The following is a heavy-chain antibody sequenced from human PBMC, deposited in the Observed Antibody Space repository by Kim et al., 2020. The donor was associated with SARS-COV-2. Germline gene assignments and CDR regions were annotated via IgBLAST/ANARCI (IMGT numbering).Heavy chain of an antibody. D-gene: IGHD1-26*01. V-gene: IGHV3-23*05. CDR2: IDNDEAKT. CDR1: GSTFTTYA. J-gene: IGHJ4*02. CDR3: AQVPWEHRSHF. Sequence: GGSLRLSCAASGSTFTTYAMSWVRRAPAKGLEWVSAIDNDEAKTFYAESVKGRFTVSRDTFKNTLYLQMNSLRAEDTGIYYCAQVPWEHRSHFWGQGNLV.